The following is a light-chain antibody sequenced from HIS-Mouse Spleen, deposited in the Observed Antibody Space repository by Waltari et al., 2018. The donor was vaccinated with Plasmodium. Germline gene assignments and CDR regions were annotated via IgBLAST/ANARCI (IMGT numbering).Light chain of an antibody. CDR2: KDS. V-gene: IGLV3-25*03. CDR3: QSADSSGTYQV. CDR1: ALPKQH. Sequence: SYELPQPPSVSVSPGQTARITCSGDALPKQHAYWYQQKPGQAPVLVIYKDSERPSGIPERFSGSSSGTTVTLTISGVQAEDEADYYCQSADSSGTYQVFGGGTKLTVL. J-gene: IGLJ2*01.